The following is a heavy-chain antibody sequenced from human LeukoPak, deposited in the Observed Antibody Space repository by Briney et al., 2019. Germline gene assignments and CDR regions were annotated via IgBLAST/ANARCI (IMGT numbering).Heavy chain of an antibody. V-gene: IGHV1-69*04. CDR1: GGTFSSYA. CDR3: ARGHCSGGSRYPGDY. CDR2: IIPILGIA. J-gene: IGHJ4*02. D-gene: IGHD2-15*01. Sequence: ASVKVSCKASGGTFSSYAISWVRQAPGQGLEWMGRIIPILGIANYAQKFQGRVTITADKSTSTAYMELSSLRSEDTAVYYCARGHCSGGSRYPGDYWGQGTLVTVSS.